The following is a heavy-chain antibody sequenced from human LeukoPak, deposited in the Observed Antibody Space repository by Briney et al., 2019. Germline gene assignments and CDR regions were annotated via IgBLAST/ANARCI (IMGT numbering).Heavy chain of an antibody. CDR2: IRYDGSNK. V-gene: IGHV3-30*02. Sequence: PGGSLRLSCAASGFTFSSYGMHWVRQAPGKGLEWVAFIRYDGSNKYYVDSVKGRFTISRDNSKNTLYLQMNSLRAEDTAVYYCAKEASILVTTFDYWGQGTLVTVSS. J-gene: IGHJ4*02. D-gene: IGHD4-17*01. CDR1: GFTFSSYG. CDR3: AKEASILVTTFDY.